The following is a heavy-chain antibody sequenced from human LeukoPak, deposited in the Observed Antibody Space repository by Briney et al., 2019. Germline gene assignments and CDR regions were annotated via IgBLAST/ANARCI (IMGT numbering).Heavy chain of an antibody. V-gene: IGHV1-18*01. CDR2: ISAYNGNT. CDR1: GYTFTSYG. Sequence: ASVKVSCKASGYTFTSYGISWVRQAPGQGLEWMGWISAYNGNTNYAQKLQGRVTMTTDTSTSTAYMELRSLRSDDTAVYYCARDDLPLVVATWVDYWGQGTLVTVSS. J-gene: IGHJ4*02. D-gene: IGHD5-12*01. CDR3: ARDDLPLVVATWVDY.